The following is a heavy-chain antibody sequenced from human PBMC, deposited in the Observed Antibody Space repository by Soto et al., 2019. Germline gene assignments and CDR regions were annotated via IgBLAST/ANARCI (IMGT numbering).Heavy chain of an antibody. CDR1: GFTFSSYS. J-gene: IGHJ6*03. CDR3: AREAHTAMVYYYYYYMDV. D-gene: IGHD5-18*01. V-gene: IGHV3-48*01. CDR2: ISSSSSTI. Sequence: GGSLRLSCAASGFTFSSYSMNWVRQAPGKGLEGVSYISSSSSTIYYADSVKGRFTISRDNAKNSLYLQMNSLRAEDTAVYYCAREAHTAMVYYYYYYMDVWGKGTTVTVSS.